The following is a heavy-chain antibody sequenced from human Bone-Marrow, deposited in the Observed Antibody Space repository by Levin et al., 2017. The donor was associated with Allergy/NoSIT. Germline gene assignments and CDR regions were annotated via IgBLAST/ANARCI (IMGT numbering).Heavy chain of an antibody. D-gene: IGHD3-22*01. CDR3: TTDPPYYYDSSGSSYFGMDV. CDR2: IRSKADGGTT. Sequence: SGGSLRLSCAASGFTFTNAWMNWVRQAPGKGLEWVGRIRSKADGGTTDYAAPVQGRFTISRDDSKNTLFLQMNSLKTEDTATYYCTTDPPYYYDSSGSSYFGMDVWGQGTTVTVSS. J-gene: IGHJ6*02. CDR1: GFTFTNAW. V-gene: IGHV3-15*07.